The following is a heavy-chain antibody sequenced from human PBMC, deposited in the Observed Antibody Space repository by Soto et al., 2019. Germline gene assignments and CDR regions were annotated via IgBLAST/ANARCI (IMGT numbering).Heavy chain of an antibody. D-gene: IGHD2-15*01. CDR3: ARGPKSHYCSGGSCYGY. CDR1: GYTFTSYG. CDR2: ISAYNGNT. J-gene: IGHJ4*02. Sequence: QVQLVQSGAEVKKPGASVKVSCKASGYTFTSYGISWVRQAPGQGLEWMGWISAYNGNTNYGEKLQGRVTMTTDTATSTAYMELRSLRSDDTAVYYCARGPKSHYCSGGSCYGYWGQGTLVTVSS. V-gene: IGHV1-18*01.